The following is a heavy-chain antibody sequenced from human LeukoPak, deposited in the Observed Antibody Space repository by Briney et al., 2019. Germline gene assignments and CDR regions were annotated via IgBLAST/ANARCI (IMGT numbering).Heavy chain of an antibody. Sequence: GGSLRLSCAASGFTFSSYGMHWVRQAPGKGLERVAVIWYDGSNKYYADSVKGRFTISRDNSKNTLYLQMNSLRAEDTAVYYCARGEALYYYGSGSPPDYWGQGTLVTVSS. CDR3: ARGEALYYYGSGSPPDY. CDR2: IWYDGSNK. D-gene: IGHD3-10*01. J-gene: IGHJ4*02. CDR1: GFTFSSYG. V-gene: IGHV3-33*01.